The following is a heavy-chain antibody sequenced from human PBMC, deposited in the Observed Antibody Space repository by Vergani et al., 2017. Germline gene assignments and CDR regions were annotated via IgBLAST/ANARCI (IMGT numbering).Heavy chain of an antibody. CDR2: IISSSSYT. CDR1: GFTFSDYY. D-gene: IGHD6-19*01. CDR3: ARDVSSGGTYYGMDV. J-gene: IGHJ6*02. Sequence: QVQLVESGGGLVKPGGSLRLSCAASGFTFSDYYMSWIRQAPGKGLEWVSYIISSSSYTNYADSVKGRFTISRDNAKNSLYLQMNSLRAEDTAVYYCARDVSSGGTYYGMDVWGQGTTVTVSS. V-gene: IGHV3-11*06.